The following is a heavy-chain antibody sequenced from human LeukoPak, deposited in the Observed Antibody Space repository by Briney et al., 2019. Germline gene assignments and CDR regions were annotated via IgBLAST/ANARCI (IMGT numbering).Heavy chain of an antibody. D-gene: IGHD2-21*02. J-gene: IGHJ4*02. CDR3: ARLAAYCGGDCSTDY. V-gene: IGHV4-34*01. Sequence: SETLSLTCAVYGGSFSGYYWSWIRQPPGKGLEWIGEINHSGSTNYNPSLKSRVTISVDTSKNQFSLKLSSVTAADTAVYYCARLAAYCGGDCSTDYWGQGTLVTVSS. CDR2: INHSGST. CDR1: GGSFSGYY.